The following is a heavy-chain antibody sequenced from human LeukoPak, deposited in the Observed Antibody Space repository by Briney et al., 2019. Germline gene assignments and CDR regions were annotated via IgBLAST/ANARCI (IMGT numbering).Heavy chain of an antibody. V-gene: IGHV3-53*01. J-gene: IGHJ4*02. CDR1: GFTVSSNY. CDR2: IYSGGST. Sequence: GGSLRLSCAASGFTVSSNYMSWVRQAPGKGLEWVSVIYSGGSTYYADSVKGGFTISRDNSKNTLYLQMNSLRAEDTAVYYCARGNEVTSLDYWGQGTLVTVSS. CDR3: ARGNEVTSLDY. D-gene: IGHD2-21*02.